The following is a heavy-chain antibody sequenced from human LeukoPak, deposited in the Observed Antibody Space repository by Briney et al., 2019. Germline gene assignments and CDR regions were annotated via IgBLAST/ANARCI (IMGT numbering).Heavy chain of an antibody. CDR1: GFTFSSYG. V-gene: IGHV3-30*18. J-gene: IGHJ4*02. CDR3: AKERVVGAYTFDY. CDR2: ISYDGSNQ. D-gene: IGHD1-26*01. Sequence: AGGSLRLSCAASGFTFSSYGMHWVRQAPGKGLEWVAVISYDGSNQYYADSVKGRFTISRDNSKDALYLQMNSLRAEDTAVYYCAKERVVGAYTFDYWGQGTLVTVSS.